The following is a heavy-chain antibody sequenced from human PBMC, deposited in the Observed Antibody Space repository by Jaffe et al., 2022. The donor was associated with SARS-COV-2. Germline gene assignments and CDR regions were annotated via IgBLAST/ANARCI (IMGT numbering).Heavy chain of an antibody. CDR3: ARGRPTQYSSGWYESNDY. J-gene: IGHJ4*02. D-gene: IGHD6-19*01. Sequence: QVQLVQSGAEVKKPGSSVKVSCKASGGTFSSYTISWVRQAPGQGLEWMGRIIPILGIANYAQKFQGRVTITADKSTSTAYMELSSLRSEDTAVYYCARGRPTQYSSGWYESNDYWGQGTLVTVSS. CDR1: GGTFSSYT. V-gene: IGHV1-69*02. CDR2: IIPILGIA.